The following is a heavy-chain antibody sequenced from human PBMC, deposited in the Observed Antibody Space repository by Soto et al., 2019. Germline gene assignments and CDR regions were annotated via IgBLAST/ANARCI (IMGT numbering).Heavy chain of an antibody. V-gene: IGHV3-30*18. CDR2: ISHEGSNK. J-gene: IGHJ4*02. Sequence: QVQLVESGGGVVQPGRSLRVSCAASGFTFSNYAMHWVRQAPGKGLEWVAIISHEGSNKFYADSVEGRFTISRDNSINVLYLHMNSLRPEDTAVYFCAKELSGSGWYVDSWGQGTLVTVSS. D-gene: IGHD6-19*01. CDR3: AKELSGSGWYVDS. CDR1: GFTFSNYA.